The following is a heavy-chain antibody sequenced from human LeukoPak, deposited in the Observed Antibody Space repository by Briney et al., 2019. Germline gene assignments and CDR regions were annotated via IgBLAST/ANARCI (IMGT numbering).Heavy chain of an antibody. CDR1: GGSISSSNW. V-gene: IGHV4-4*02. D-gene: IGHD3-10*01. Sequence: SETLSLTCAVSGGSISSSNWWRWRRQPPGEGLGLVGKIYHSRSNNYNPSLKSRFTISVDKSKNQFSLKLSTVSAEDTAVYYCAKGRGDYGSGSYYKNAFDIWGQGTMVTVSS. CDR3: AKGRGDYGSGSYYKNAFDI. CDR2: IYHSRSN. J-gene: IGHJ3*02.